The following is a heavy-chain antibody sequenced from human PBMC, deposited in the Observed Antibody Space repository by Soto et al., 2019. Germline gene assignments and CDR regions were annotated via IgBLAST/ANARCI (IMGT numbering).Heavy chain of an antibody. V-gene: IGHV3-53*01. CDR2: IYSGGNT. J-gene: IGHJ6*02. Sequence: GGSLRLSCAASEVTVSNNYMSWVRQTPGKGLEWVSVIYSGGNTFYADSVKGRFIISRDNSKNTLYLQMNSLRAEDTAVYYCASHEAAAGPSSYYGMDVWGQGTTVTVSS. CDR3: ASHEAAAGPSSYYGMDV. D-gene: IGHD6-13*01. CDR1: EVTVSNNY.